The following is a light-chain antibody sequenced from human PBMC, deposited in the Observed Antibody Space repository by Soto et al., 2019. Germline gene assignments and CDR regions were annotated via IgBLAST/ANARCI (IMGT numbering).Light chain of an antibody. Sequence: QSALSQPASVSGSPGQWITISCTGTSSDVGGFEYVSWYQHQPGKAPKLIIYDVTKRPSGVSNRFSGSKSGNTASLTISGIQAEDEGDYYCGSITRSSTSVFGTGTKLTVL. CDR2: DVT. J-gene: IGLJ1*01. CDR3: GSITRSSTSV. CDR1: SSDVGGFEY. V-gene: IGLV2-14*01.